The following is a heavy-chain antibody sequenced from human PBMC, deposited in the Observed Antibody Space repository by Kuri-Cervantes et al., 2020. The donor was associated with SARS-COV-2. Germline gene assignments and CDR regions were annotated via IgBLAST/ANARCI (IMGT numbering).Heavy chain of an antibody. V-gene: IGHV3-21*01. J-gene: IGHJ6*04. CDR2: ISSSSRSI. CDR3: ARDSTSGDV. CDR1: GFTFSRYS. Sequence: GESLKISCAASGFTFSRYSMNWVRQAPGKGLEWVSSISSSSRSIYYADSVKGRFTISRDNAKNSLYLQMSSLRADDTAVYYCARDSTSGDVWGKRTPVTVSS. D-gene: IGHD2-2*01.